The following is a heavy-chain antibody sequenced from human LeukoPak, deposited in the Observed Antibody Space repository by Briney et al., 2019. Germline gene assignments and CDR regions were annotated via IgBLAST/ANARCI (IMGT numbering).Heavy chain of an antibody. Sequence: PSETLSLTCAVSGGSISSYYWSWIRQPPGKGLEWIGYIYYSGSTNYNPSLKSRVTISVDTSKNQFSLKLSSVTAADTAVYYCARSWIRLGYFDYWGQGTLVTVSS. V-gene: IGHV4-59*08. CDR1: GGSISSYY. D-gene: IGHD5-18*01. CDR3: ARSWIRLGYFDY. J-gene: IGHJ4*02. CDR2: IYYSGST.